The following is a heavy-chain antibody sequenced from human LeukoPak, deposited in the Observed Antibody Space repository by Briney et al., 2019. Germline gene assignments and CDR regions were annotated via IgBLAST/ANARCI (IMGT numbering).Heavy chain of an antibody. V-gene: IGHV4-30-4*01. D-gene: IGHD3-22*01. Sequence: PSETLSLTCTVSGGSISSGDYYWSWIRQPPGKGLEWIVYIYYSGSTYYNPSIKSRVTISVDTSKNQFSLKLSSVTAADTAVYYCARLPYYDSSGYYSPFDYWGQGTLVTVSS. CDR2: IYYSGST. CDR1: GGSISSGDYY. J-gene: IGHJ4*02. CDR3: ARLPYYDSSGYYSPFDY.